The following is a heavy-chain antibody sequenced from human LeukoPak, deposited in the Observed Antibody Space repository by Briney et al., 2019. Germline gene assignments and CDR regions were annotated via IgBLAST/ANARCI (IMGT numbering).Heavy chain of an antibody. V-gene: IGHV1-69*13. CDR3: ASLPPLVGYNDYYYYGMDV. CDR1: GGTFSSYS. D-gene: IGHD5-24*01. CDR2: LIPIFGTA. J-gene: IGHJ6*02. Sequence: SVKDSCKASGGTFSSYSVSRVRQAPGQGLEWMGGLIPIFGTANYAQKFQGRVTITADESTSTAYMALSSLRSEDTAVYYCASLPPLVGYNDYYYYGMDVWGQGTTVTVSS.